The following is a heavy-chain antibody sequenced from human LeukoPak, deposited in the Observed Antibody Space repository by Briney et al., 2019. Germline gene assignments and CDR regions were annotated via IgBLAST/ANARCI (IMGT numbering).Heavy chain of an antibody. CDR2: IYSGGST. CDR1: GLTVCSNY. D-gene: IGHD6-13*01. V-gene: IGHV3-66*04. Sequence: PGGSLRLSCAASGLTVCSNYMTWVRQAPGKGLEWVSVIYSGGSTYYADSVEGRFTISRDNSKNTLYLQMNSLRAEDTAVYYCARLAAAHHFDYWGQGTLVPVSS. J-gene: IGHJ4*02. CDR3: ARLAAAHHFDY.